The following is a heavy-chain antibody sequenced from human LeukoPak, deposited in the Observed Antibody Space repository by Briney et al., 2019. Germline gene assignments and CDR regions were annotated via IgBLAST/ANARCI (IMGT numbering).Heavy chain of an antibody. J-gene: IGHJ4*02. V-gene: IGHV3-30*04. CDR2: ISYDGSNK. Sequence: PGGSLRLSCAASGFTFTSYAMHWVRQAPGKGLEWVAVISYDGSNKYYADSVKGRFTISRDNSKNTLYLQMNSLRAEDTAVYYCARDPNSGSATWGQGTLVTVSS. D-gene: IGHD1-26*01. CDR1: GFTFTSYA. CDR3: ARDPNSGSAT.